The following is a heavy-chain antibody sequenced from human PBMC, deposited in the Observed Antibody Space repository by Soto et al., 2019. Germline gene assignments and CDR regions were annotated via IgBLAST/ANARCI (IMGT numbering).Heavy chain of an antibody. CDR1: GGTFTTYT. J-gene: IGHJ5*02. CDR2: IIPIFGRT. D-gene: IGHD1-1*01. Sequence: QVQLVQSGAEVKKPGSSVKVSCKASGGTFTTYTITWVRQAPGQGLEWMGRIIPIFGRTNLAQKFQGRVTITADTSTRTASMELSSLRSEDTAVYYCARGQLSSDWFAPWGQGTLVTVSS. V-gene: IGHV1-69*08. CDR3: ARGQLSSDWFAP.